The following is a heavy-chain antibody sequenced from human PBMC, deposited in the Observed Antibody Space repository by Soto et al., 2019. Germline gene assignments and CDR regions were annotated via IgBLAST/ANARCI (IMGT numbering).Heavy chain of an antibody. V-gene: IGHV4-4*08. D-gene: IGHD1-26*01. Sequence: PSVTLSLTCNVSGGAVSHFSWTWVRQTPGLGLESIGYISPSGSTSYNPSLESRVTISVDASKNQFSLKLSSVTAADTAVYYCARHASIVGAYYFDYWGQGTLVTVSS. CDR3: ARHASIVGAYYFDY. CDR1: GGAVSHFS. J-gene: IGHJ4*02. CDR2: ISPSGST.